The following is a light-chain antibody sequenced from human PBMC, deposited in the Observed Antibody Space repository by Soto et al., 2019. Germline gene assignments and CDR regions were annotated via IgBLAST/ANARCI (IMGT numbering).Light chain of an antibody. Sequence: GDRVIITCRASQDIRVDVGWLQQRPGHAPNLLIYAASTLHTGVPSTFTGSGSGTDFTGTINDLQPEDVATYFGLQDYNIPYAVGQGTKLEI. V-gene: IGKV1-6*01. CDR2: AAS. CDR1: QDIRVD. J-gene: IGKJ2*01. CDR3: LQDYNIPYA.